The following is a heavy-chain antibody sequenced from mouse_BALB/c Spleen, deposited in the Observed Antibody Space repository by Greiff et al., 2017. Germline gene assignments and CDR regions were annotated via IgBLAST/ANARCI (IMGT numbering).Heavy chain of an antibody. CDR2: IDPENGNT. CDR1: GFNFTDYY. V-gene: IGHV14-1*02. CDR3: ARVGGNYLDY. J-gene: IGHJ2*01. Sequence: VQLQQSGAELVRPGALVKLSCKASGFNFTDYYMHWVKQRPEQGLEWIGWIDPENGNTIYNAKFQGKASITADTSSNTAYLQLSSLTSEDTAVYYCARVGGNYLDYWGQGTTLTVSS.